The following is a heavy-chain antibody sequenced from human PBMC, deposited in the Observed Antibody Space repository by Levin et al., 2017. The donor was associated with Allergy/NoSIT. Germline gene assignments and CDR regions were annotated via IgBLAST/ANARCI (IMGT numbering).Heavy chain of an antibody. D-gene: IGHD5-18*01. Sequence: GGSLRLSCAASGFTFGDYAMHWVRQAPGKGLEWVSGLTWNSGRIGYADSVKGRFTMSRDNAKNSLYLHMNSLRAEDTALYYCAKGGTGYSYGYDWYDPWGQGTLVIVSS. CDR2: LTWNSGRI. CDR3: AKGGTGYSYGYDWYDP. CDR1: GFTFGDYA. J-gene: IGHJ5*02. V-gene: IGHV3-9*01.